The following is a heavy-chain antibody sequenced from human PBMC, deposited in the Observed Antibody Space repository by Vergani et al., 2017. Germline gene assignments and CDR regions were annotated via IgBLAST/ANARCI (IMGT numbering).Heavy chain of an antibody. CDR2: IKQDGSEK. Sequence: VHLVESGGGVVQPGRSLRLSCVVSGFALNRHAMYWVRQAPGKGLEWVANIKQDGSEKYYVDSVKGRFTISRDNAKNSLYLQMNSLRAEDTAVYYCASASSGWDRVWFYYYYYMDVWGKGTTVTVSS. J-gene: IGHJ6*03. CDR1: GFALNRHA. D-gene: IGHD6-19*01. CDR3: ASASSGWDRVWFYYYYYMDV. V-gene: IGHV3-7*01.